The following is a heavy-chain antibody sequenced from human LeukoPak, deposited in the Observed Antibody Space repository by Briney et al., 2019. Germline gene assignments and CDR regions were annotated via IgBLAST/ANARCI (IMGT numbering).Heavy chain of an antibody. J-gene: IGHJ6*02. CDR2: LFTGGST. CDR3: ARGSGVAVGMDV. Sequence: TPSETLSFTCTVSGGSISSYYWSWNRQSAGKGLEWIGRLFTGGSTYYNPSLESRVTMSVDTSKNQFSLKLRSVTAADTAVYFCARGSGVAVGMDVWGQGTTVIVSS. CDR1: GGSISSYY. D-gene: IGHD6-19*01. V-gene: IGHV4-4*07.